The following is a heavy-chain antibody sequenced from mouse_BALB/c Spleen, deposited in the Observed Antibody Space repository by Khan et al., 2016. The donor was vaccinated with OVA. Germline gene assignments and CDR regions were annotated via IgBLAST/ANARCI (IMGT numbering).Heavy chain of an antibody. CDR1: GYSITSDYA. CDR3: ARIYVGDFDY. Sequence: EVELVESGPGLVKPSQSLSLTCTVTGYSITSDYAWNWIRQFPGNKLEWMGYISYSGNSKYNPSLKSRISITRDTSKNQFFLQLNSVTIEDTATYYCARIYVGDFDYLGQGTTLTVSS. J-gene: IGHJ2*01. D-gene: IGHD1-1*01. V-gene: IGHV3-2*02. CDR2: ISYSGNS.